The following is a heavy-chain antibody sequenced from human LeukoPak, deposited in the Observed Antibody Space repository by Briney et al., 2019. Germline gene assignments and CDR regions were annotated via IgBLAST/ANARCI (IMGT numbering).Heavy chain of an antibody. V-gene: IGHV3-30*02. J-gene: IGHJ5*02. CDR1: GFTFSSYG. Sequence: PGGSLRLSCAASGFTFSSYGMHWVRQAPGKGLEWVAVIWYDGSNKYYADSVKGRFTISRDNSKNTLYLQMNSLRAEDTAVFYCAKDDYGFDHWGQGTLVTVSS. D-gene: IGHD4-17*01. CDR3: AKDDYGFDH. CDR2: IWYDGSNK.